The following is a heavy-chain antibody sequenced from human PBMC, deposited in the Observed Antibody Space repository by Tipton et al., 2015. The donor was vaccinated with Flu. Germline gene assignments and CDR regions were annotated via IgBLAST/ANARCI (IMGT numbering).Heavy chain of an antibody. V-gene: IGHV4-59*08. CDR3: ARHPAQFTKGTIFHP. Sequence: TLSLTCTVSRGSISGYYWTWIRQPPGKGLEWIGYIYSSGSTNYNPSLKSRVIISVDTSKNQFSLKLSSVTAADTAVYYCARHPAQFTKGTIFHPWGQGTLVTVSS. D-gene: IGHD3-3*01. J-gene: IGHJ5*02. CDR1: RGSISGYY. CDR2: IYSSGST.